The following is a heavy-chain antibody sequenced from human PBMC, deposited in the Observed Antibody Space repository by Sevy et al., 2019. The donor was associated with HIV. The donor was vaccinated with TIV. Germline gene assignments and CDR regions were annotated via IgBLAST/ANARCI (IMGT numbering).Heavy chain of an antibody. Sequence: SETLSLTCTVSGGSISSGGYYWSWIRQHPGKGLEWIGYIYYSGSTYYNPSLKSRVTISVDTSKNQFSLKLSSVTAAETAVYYCARAHYYDSSVFDYWGQGTLVTVSS. J-gene: IGHJ4*02. V-gene: IGHV4-31*03. CDR2: IYYSGST. D-gene: IGHD3-22*01. CDR3: ARAHYYDSSVFDY. CDR1: GGSISSGGYY.